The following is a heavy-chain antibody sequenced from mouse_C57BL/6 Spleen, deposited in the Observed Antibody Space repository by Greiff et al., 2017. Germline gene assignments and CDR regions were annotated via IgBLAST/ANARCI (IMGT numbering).Heavy chain of an antibody. J-gene: IGHJ3*01. Sequence: QVQLQQPGAELVKPGASVKLSCKASGYTFTSYWMHWVKQRPGQGLEWIGMINPNSGSTNYNEKFKSKATLTVDKSSSTAYMRLSSLTSEDSAVYYCSSVYDDYYVFAYWGQGTLVTVSA. V-gene: IGHV1-64*01. CDR2: INPNSGST. CDR3: SSVYDDYYVFAY. CDR1: GYTFTSYW. D-gene: IGHD2-3*01.